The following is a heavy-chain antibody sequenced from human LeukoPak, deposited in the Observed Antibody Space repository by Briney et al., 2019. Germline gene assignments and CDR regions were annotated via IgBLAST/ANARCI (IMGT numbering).Heavy chain of an antibody. CDR2: INPNSGGT. CDR3: ARGTRHRNYYDSSGYYGY. CDR1: GYTFTGYY. Sequence: GASVKVSCKASGYTFTGYYMHWVRQAPGQGLEWMGWINPNSGGTNYAQKFQGRVTMTRDTSISTAYMELSRLRSDDTAVYYCARGTRHRNYYDSSGYYGYWGQGTLVTVSS. D-gene: IGHD3-22*01. V-gene: IGHV1-2*02. J-gene: IGHJ4*02.